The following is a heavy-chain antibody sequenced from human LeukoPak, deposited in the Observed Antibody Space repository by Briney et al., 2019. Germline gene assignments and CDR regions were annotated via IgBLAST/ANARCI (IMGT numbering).Heavy chain of an antibody. CDR3: AKEGRNYYGSGSRGGYYFDY. CDR1: GFTFSSYA. V-gene: IGHV3-23*01. D-gene: IGHD3-10*01. CDR2: ISGSGGST. J-gene: IGHJ4*02. Sequence: GGPLRLSCAASGFTFSSYAMSWVRQAPGKGLEWVSAISGSGGSTYYADSVKGRFTISRDNSKNTLYLQMNSLRAEDTAVYYCAKEGRNYYGSGSRGGYYFDYWGQGTLVTVSS.